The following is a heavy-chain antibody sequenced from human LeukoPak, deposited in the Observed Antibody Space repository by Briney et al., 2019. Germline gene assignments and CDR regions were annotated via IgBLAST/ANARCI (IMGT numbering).Heavy chain of an antibody. J-gene: IGHJ4*02. CDR2: TSYNGNT. Sequence: ASVKVSCKASGYTFSNYGISWVRQAPGLGLEWMGWTSYNGNTNYAQKFQDRVTMTTDTSTTTAYMELRSLESDDTAVYYCARHSGSGWQALGYWGQGTLDTVSS. V-gene: IGHV1-18*04. CDR3: ARHSGSGWQALGY. D-gene: IGHD6-19*01. CDR1: GYTFSNYG.